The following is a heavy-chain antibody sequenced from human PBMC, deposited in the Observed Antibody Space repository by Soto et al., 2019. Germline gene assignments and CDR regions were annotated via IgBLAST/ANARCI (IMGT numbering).Heavy chain of an antibody. CDR1: GFTFSSYG. D-gene: IGHD3-9*01. Sequence: GGSLRLSCAASGFTFSSYGMHWVRQAPGKGLEWVAVISYDGSNKYYADSVKGRFTISRDNSKNTLYLQMNSLRAEDTAVYYCAKPRYFDWLSSPLALLLHDYWGQGTLVTVSS. J-gene: IGHJ4*02. CDR3: AKPRYFDWLSSPLALLLHDY. V-gene: IGHV3-30*18. CDR2: ISYDGSNK.